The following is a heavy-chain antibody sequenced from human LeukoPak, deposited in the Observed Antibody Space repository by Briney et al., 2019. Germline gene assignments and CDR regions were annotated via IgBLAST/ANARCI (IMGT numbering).Heavy chain of an antibody. J-gene: IGHJ3*02. CDR1: GYTFTSYY. CDR3: ARVFDDIVGASDAFDI. V-gene: IGHV1-46*01. Sequence: ASVKVSRKASGYTFTSYYMHWVRQAPGQGLEWMGLINPSGGSTSYAQKFQGRVTMTRDTSTSTVYMELSSLRSEDTAVYYCARVFDDIVGASDAFDIWGQGTMVTVSS. D-gene: IGHD1-26*01. CDR2: INPSGGST.